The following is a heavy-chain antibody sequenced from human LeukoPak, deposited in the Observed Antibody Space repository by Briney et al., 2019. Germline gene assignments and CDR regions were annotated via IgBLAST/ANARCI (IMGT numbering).Heavy chain of an antibody. CDR1: GFTFNGYI. J-gene: IGHJ5*02. CDR2: ITKTGHDT. CDR3: ARDAPIMVRGWFDP. D-gene: IGHD3-10*01. Sequence: GGALRLSCAASGFTFNGYIMNWVRQAAGKGLEGVSSITKTGHDTYYADSVRGRFTISRDNAKNSLYLQMNSLRAEDPAVYYCARDAPIMVRGWFDPWGQGTLVTVSS. V-gene: IGHV3-21*01.